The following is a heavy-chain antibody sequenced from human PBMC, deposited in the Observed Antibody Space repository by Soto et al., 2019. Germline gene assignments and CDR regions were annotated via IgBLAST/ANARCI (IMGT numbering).Heavy chain of an antibody. J-gene: IGHJ4*02. V-gene: IGHV3-23*01. CDR2: ISGSGGST. D-gene: IGHD3-22*01. CDR3: AKDSRGGSYYDSSGYPPPYFDY. Sequence: GGSLRLSCAASGFTFSSYAMSWVRQAPGKGLEWVSAISGSGGSTYYADSVKGRFTISRDNSKNTLYLQMNSLRAEETAVYYCAKDSRGGSYYDSSGYPPPYFDYWGQGTLVTVSS. CDR1: GFTFSSYA.